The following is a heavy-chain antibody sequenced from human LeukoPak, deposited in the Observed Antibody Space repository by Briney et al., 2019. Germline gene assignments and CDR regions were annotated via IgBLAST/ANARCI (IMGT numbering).Heavy chain of an antibody. CDR2: ISWNSGSI. Sequence: PGRSLRLSCAASGFTFDDYAMHWVRQAPGKGLEWVSGISWNSGSIAYADSVKGRFAISRDNAKSSLFLQMDSLRAEDMALYYCAKSPTYGSGAYYFDYWGQGTLVTVSS. J-gene: IGHJ4*02. CDR1: GFTFDDYA. V-gene: IGHV3-9*03. D-gene: IGHD3-10*01. CDR3: AKSPTYGSGAYYFDY.